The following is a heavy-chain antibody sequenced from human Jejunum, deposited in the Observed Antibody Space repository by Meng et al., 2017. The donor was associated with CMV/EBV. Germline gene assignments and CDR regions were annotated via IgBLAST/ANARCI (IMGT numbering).Heavy chain of an antibody. D-gene: IGHD3-10*01. V-gene: IGHV3-30*02. CDR3: AKLSGSWFDT. J-gene: IGHJ5*02. CDR2: TQYDGTNE. Sequence: QPVESGGGVVQSGGSLRLSCAASGFSFSSYGMHWVRQAPGKGLEWVAFTQYDGTNENYADSVKGRFTISRDNSKSTLYLQMNSLRGEDTAVYYCAKLSGSWFDTWGQGTLVTVAS. CDR1: GFSFSSYG.